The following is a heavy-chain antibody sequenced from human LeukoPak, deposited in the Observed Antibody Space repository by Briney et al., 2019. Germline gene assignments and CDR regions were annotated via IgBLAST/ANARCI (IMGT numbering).Heavy chain of an antibody. J-gene: IGHJ4*02. CDR2: ISSSGGST. CDR1: GFTFITYA. Sequence: QPGGSLTLSCAASGFTFITYAMSWVRPPPGKGLEWVSAISSSGGSTYYADSVKGRLTISRDNSKNTLYLQMSSLRAEVTAVYYCAKGGAWGQGTLVTVSS. V-gene: IGHV3-23*01. CDR3: AKGGA.